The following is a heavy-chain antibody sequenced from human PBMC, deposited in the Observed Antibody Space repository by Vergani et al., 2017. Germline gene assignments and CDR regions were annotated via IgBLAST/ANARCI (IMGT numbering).Heavy chain of an antibody. CDR2: ISSSGSTI. CDR3: ARDDYYDSSGNYYYYYYGMDV. CDR1: GFTFSSYE. Sequence: EVQLLESGGGLVQPGGSLRLSCAASGFTFSSYEMNWVRQAPGKGLEWVSYISSSGSTIYYADSVKGRFTISRDNAKNSLYLQMNSLRAEDTAVYYCARDDYYDSSGNYYYYYYGMDVGGQGTTVTVSS. V-gene: IGHV3-48*03. D-gene: IGHD3-22*01. J-gene: IGHJ6*02.